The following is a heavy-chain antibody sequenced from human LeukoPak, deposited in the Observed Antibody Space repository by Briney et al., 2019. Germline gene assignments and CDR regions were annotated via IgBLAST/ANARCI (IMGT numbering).Heavy chain of an antibody. J-gene: IGHJ4*02. CDR3: ASAPGTIFGASYYFDY. CDR2: MNPNSGNT. V-gene: IGHV1-8*01. D-gene: IGHD3-3*01. CDR1: GYTFTSYD. Sequence: ASVKVSCKASGYTFTSYDINWVRQATGQGLEWMGWMNPNSGNTGYAQKFQGRVTMTRNTSISTAYMELSSLRSEDTAVYYCASAPGTIFGASYYFDYWGQGTLATVSS.